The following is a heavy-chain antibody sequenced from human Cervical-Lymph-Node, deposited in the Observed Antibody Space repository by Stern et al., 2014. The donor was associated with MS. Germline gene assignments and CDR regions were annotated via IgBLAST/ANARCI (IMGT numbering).Heavy chain of an antibody. CDR3: ARTNPLRFGNFHGIDV. J-gene: IGHJ6*02. V-gene: IGHV1-18*01. CDR2: IVTSKCNT. Sequence: VQLVESGPEVKKPGASVTVSCKASGYRFNSYGINWVVQAPGQGLEWMGRIVTSKCNTEYAQKIQGRVTMTTDTSTGTAYMELRSLRSDDTAVYYCARTNPLRFGNFHGIDVWGQGTTVIVSS. D-gene: IGHD3-3*01. CDR1: GYRFNSYG.